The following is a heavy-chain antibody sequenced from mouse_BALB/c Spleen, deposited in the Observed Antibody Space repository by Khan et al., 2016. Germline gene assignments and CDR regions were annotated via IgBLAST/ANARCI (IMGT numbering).Heavy chain of an antibody. Sequence: QVQLKESGPGLVAPSQSLSITCTVSGFSLTDYGVTWIRQPPGKGLEWLGGIWGGGSTYYNSALKSSMSISKDNSKSQVFLKVDSLQIDDTAIYYCANHGWLRTYWYFDVWRAATTVTVSS. D-gene: IGHD2-2*01. CDR1: GFSLTDYG. CDR2: IWGGGST. V-gene: IGHV2-6-5*01. J-gene: IGHJ1*01. CDR3: ANHGWLRTYWYFDV.